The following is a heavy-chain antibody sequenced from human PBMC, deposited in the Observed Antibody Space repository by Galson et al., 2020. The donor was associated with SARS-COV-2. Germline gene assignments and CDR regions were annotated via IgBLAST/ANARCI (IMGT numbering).Heavy chain of an antibody. Sequence: GGSLRLSCAASGFTFSRYNIHWVRQAPGKGLEWVSYISSGSAVIHYADSVKGRLTISRDNDDKSLFLQMNSLRAEDTGVYYCAREGLGGDPHYYYGMDVWGRGTTVTVSS. CDR2: ISSGSAVI. CDR3: AREGLGGDPHYYYGMDV. D-gene: IGHD2-21*01. CDR1: GFTFSRYN. J-gene: IGHJ6*02. V-gene: IGHV3-48*01.